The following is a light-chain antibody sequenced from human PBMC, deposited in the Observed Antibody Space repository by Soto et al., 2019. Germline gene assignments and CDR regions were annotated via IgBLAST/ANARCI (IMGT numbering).Light chain of an antibody. CDR2: DAS. Sequence: EIVLTQSPATLSLSPGERATLSCRASQSVSSSLAWYHQKPGQAPRLLIYDASNRATGIPARFSGSGSGTDFTLTISSLEPEDFAVYYCQQRSSWPQTFGQGTKVDIK. CDR1: QSVSSS. J-gene: IGKJ2*01. CDR3: QQRSSWPQT. V-gene: IGKV3-11*01.